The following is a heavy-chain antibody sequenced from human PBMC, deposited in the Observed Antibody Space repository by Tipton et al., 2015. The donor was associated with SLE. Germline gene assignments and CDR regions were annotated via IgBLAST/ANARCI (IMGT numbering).Heavy chain of an antibody. J-gene: IGHJ4*02. D-gene: IGHD3-3*01. CDR1: GGSFSGYY. V-gene: IGHV4-34*01. CDR3: ARDLDYDFWSGYYSGLDY. CDR2: INHSGST. Sequence: TLSLTCAVYGGSFSGYYWSWIRQPPGKGLEWIGEINHSGSTNYNPSLKSRVTISVDTSKNQFSLKLSSVTAADAAVYYCARDLDYDFWSGYYSGLDYWGQGTLVTVSS.